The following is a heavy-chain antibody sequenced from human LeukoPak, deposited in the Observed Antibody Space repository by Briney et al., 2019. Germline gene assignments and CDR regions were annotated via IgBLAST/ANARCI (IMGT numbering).Heavy chain of an antibody. Sequence: ASVKVSCKVPGYTLTELSMHWVRQAPGKGLEWMGGFDPEDGETIYAQKFQGRVTMTEDTSTDTAYMELSSLRSEDTAVYYCATDYYCSGGSCFWWGQGTLVTVSS. CDR1: GYTLTELS. J-gene: IGHJ4*02. CDR2: FDPEDGET. V-gene: IGHV1-24*01. D-gene: IGHD2-15*01. CDR3: ATDYYCSGGSCFW.